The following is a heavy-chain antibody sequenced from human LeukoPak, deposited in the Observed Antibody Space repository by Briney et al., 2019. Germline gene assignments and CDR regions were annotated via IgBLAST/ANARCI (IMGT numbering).Heavy chain of an antibody. CDR1: GGTFSSYA. CDR2: INAGNGNT. V-gene: IGHV1-3*01. CDR3: ARVSPRRGPPEYSSSYSWFDP. Sequence: GASVKVSCKASGGTFSSYAISWVRQAPGQRLEWMGWINAGNGNTKYSQKFQGRVTITRDTSASTAYMELSSLRSEDTAVYYCARVSPRRGPPEYSSSYSWFDPWGQGTLVTVSS. D-gene: IGHD6-6*01. J-gene: IGHJ5*02.